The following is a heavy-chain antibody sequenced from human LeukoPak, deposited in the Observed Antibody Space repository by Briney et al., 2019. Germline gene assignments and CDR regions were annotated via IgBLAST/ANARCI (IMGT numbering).Heavy chain of an antibody. V-gene: IGHV4-30-2*01. CDR2: IYHSGST. CDR3: ARERITMVRGVREYYFDY. CDR1: GGSISSGGYS. Sequence: SETLSLTCAVSGGSISSGGYSWSWIRQPPGKGLKWIGYIYHSGSTYYNPSLKSRVTISVDRSKNQFSLKLSSVTAADTAVYYCARERITMVRGVREYYFDYWGQGTLVTVSS. D-gene: IGHD3-10*01. J-gene: IGHJ4*02.